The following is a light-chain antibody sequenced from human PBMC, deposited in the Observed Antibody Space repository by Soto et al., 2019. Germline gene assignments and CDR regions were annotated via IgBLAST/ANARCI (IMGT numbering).Light chain of an antibody. CDR2: TDN. J-gene: IGLJ3*02. Sequence: QSVLTQPPSASGTPGQRVTISCSGSRSNIGSNTVSWYQQLPGTAPKLLIYTDNQRPSGVPARFSGSKSGTSASLAISGLQSEDEAYYYCAAWDDSLNGWVFGGGTKLTVL. CDR3: AAWDDSLNGWV. CDR1: RSNIGSNT. V-gene: IGLV1-44*01.